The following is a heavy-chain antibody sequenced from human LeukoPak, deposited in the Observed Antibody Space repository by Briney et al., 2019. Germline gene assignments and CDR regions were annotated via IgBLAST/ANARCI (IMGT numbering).Heavy chain of an antibody. CDR3: LRGDRRDY. CDR2: ISSSRSYI. V-gene: IGHV3-21*06. CDR1: GFTFSSYS. J-gene: IGHJ4*02. Sequence: PGGSLRLSCAASGFTFSSYSMNWVRQAPGKGLEWVSFISSSRSYIYYADSVKDRFIISRDNAKDSLYLQMNSLRVEDTAVYYCLRGDRRDYWGQGTLVTVSS.